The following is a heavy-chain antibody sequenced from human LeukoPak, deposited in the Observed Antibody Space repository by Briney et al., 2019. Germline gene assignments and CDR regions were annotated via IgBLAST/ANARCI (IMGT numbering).Heavy chain of an antibody. J-gene: IGHJ4*02. CDR2: ILGSGGST. D-gene: IGHD3-9*01. CDR1: GFTFSNYA. V-gene: IGHV3-23*01. Sequence: QPGASLRLSCAASGFTFSNYAMSWVRQAPGKGLEWVSAILGSGGSTYYADSVKGRFIVSRDNSKSTLYLQMNSLRAEDTALYYCAKWGDYDVLTGYYVPDYWGQGTLVTVSS. CDR3: AKWGDYDVLTGYYVPDY.